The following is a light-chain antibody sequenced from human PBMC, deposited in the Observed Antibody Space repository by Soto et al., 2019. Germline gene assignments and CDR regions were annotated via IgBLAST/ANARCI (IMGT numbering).Light chain of an antibody. J-gene: IGKJ1*01. V-gene: IGKV1-39*01. CDR1: QSISSY. Sequence: DIQMTQSPSYLSASVGDRVTISCRASQSISSYLNWYQQKPGKAPKLLIYAASSLQSGVPSRFSGSGSGTDFTLTISSLQPEYFATYYCQQSFSTPRTFGQGAKVDFK. CDR2: AAS. CDR3: QQSFSTPRT.